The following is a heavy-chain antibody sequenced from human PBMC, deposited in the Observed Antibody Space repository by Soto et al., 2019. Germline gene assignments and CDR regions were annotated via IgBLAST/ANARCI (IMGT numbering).Heavy chain of an antibody. CDR3: ARGVDYDYVWGSSSHYYFDY. D-gene: IGHD3-16*01. CDR1: GFTFSSYA. CDR2: ISYDGSNK. Sequence: GGSLRLSCAASGFTFSSYAMHWVRQAPGKGLEWVAVISYDGSNKYYADSVKGRFTISRDNSKNTLYLQMNSLKAEDTAVYYCARGVDYDYVWGSSSHYYFDYWGQGTLVTVSS. J-gene: IGHJ4*02. V-gene: IGHV3-30-3*01.